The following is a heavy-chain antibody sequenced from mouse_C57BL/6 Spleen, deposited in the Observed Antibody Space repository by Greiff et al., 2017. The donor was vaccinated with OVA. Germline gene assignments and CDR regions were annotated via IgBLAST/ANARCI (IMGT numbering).Heavy chain of an antibody. CDR2: INPNNGGT. D-gene: IGHD2-3*01. Sequence: VQLQQSGPELVKPGASVKIPCKASGYTFTDYNMDWVKQSHGKSLEWIGDINPNNGGTNYNQKFKGKATLTVDKSSSTAYMELRSLTSEDTAVYYCAREDDGYSYAMDYWGQGTSVTVSS. J-gene: IGHJ4*01. V-gene: IGHV1-18*01. CDR1: GYTFTDYN. CDR3: AREDDGYSYAMDY.